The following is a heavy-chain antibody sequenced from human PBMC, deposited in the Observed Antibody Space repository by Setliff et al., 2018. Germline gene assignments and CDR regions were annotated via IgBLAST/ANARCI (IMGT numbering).Heavy chain of an antibody. CDR1: GFTFSNYS. V-gene: IGHV3-21*01. Sequence: GGSLRLSCAASGFTFSNYSMNWVRQAPGKGLEWVSSISISSSYIYYVDSVKGRFTISRDNAKNSLYLQMNSLRAEDTAVYYCAKTQLRLWSVEAYAFDIWGQGTMVTVSS. D-gene: IGHD1-7*01. J-gene: IGHJ3*02. CDR3: AKTQLRLWSVEAYAFDI. CDR2: ISISSSYI.